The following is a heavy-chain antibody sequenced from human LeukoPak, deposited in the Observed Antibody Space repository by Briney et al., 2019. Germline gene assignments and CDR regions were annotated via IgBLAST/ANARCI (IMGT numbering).Heavy chain of an antibody. J-gene: IGHJ6*02. Sequence: GASVKVSCKASGYTFTSYYVHWVRQAPGQGLKWMGIINPSGGSTSYAQKFQGRVTMTRDTSTSTVYMELSSLRSEDTAMYYCARDVVVVVPAATSYGMDVWGQGTTVTVSS. CDR1: GYTFTSYY. V-gene: IGHV1-46*01. CDR3: ARDVVVVVPAATSYGMDV. D-gene: IGHD2-2*01. CDR2: INPSGGST.